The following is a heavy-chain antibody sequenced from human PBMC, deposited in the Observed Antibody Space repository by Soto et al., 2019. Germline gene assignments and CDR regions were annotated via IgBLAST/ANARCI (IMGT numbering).Heavy chain of an antibody. CDR2: INPNSGGT. V-gene: IGHV1-2*04. J-gene: IGHJ6*03. Sequence: ASVKVSCKAPGYTFTGYYMHWVRQAPGQGLEWMGWINPNSGGTNYAQEFQGWVTMTRDTSISTAYRELSRVGSDDTAVDYCAREPGCSDSYSYYMDVWGKGPTVTVSS. CDR1: GYTFTGYY. CDR3: AREPGCSDSYSYYMDV. D-gene: IGHD2-15*01.